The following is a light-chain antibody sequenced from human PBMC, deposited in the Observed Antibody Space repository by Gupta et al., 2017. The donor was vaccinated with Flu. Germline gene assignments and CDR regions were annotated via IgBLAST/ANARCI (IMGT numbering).Light chain of an antibody. CDR1: QTITTN. CDR2: GAS. J-gene: IGKJ2*01. Sequence: EIVMPQSPAILSVSPGERATLSCRASQTITTNLAWYQQKPGQAPRLLIYGASTRATAVPVRFSGSGSGTEFTLTISSLQSEDFAVYYCQQYKNWPPMYTFGQGTTLEI. V-gene: IGKV3-15*01. CDR3: QQYKNWPPMYT.